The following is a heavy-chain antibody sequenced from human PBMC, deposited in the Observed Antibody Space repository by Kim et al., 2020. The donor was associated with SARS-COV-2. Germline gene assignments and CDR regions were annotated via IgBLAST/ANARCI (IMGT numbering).Heavy chain of an antibody. Sequence: GGSLRLSCAASGFTFSSYGMHWVRQAPGKGLEWVAVISYDGSNKYYADSVKGRFTISRDNSKNTLYLQMNSLRAEDTAVYYCAKDFMVQDTAMVKEWGQGTLVTVSS. CDR2: ISYDGSNK. D-gene: IGHD5-18*01. CDR1: GFTFSSYG. CDR3: AKDFMVQDTAMVKE. V-gene: IGHV3-30*18. J-gene: IGHJ4*02.